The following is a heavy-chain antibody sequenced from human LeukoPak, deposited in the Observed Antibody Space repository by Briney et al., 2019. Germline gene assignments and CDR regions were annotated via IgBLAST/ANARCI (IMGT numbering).Heavy chain of an antibody. CDR1: GGNFSSYA. V-gene: IGHV1-69*13. D-gene: IGHD5-18*01. CDR2: IIPIFGTA. CDR3: AGAGGYSYGLPFDY. J-gene: IGHJ4*02. Sequence: SVKVSCKASGGNFSSYAISWVRQAPGQGLEWMGGIIPIFGTANYAQKFQGRVTITADESTSTAYMELSSLRSEDTAVYYCAGAGGYSYGLPFDYWGQGTLVTVSS.